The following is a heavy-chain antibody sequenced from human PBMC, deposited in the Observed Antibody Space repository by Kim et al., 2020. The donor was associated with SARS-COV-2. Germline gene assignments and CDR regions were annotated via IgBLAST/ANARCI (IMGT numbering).Heavy chain of an antibody. CDR3: AKEGGRVVPAARPYYYYYYGMDV. V-gene: IGHV3-30*18. CDR2: ISYDGSNK. J-gene: IGHJ6*02. Sequence: GGSLRLSCAASGFTFSSYGMHWVRQAPGKGLEWVAVISYDGSNKYYADSVKGRFTISRDNSKNTLYLQMNSLRAEDTAVYYCAKEGGRVVPAARPYYYYYYGMDVWGQGATVTVSS. CDR1: GFTFSSYG. D-gene: IGHD2-2*01.